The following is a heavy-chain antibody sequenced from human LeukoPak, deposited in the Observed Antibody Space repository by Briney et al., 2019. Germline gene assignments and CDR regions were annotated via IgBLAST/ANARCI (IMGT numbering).Heavy chain of an antibody. CDR1: GFTFSSSV. V-gene: IGHV3-23*01. J-gene: IGHJ3*02. D-gene: IGHD1-26*01. Sequence: GGSLRLSCVASGFTFSSSVMGWVRQAPGKGLEYVSTVTDNSAYTYYADSVKGRFTISRDNSKNTLYLQMSSLRTEDTAVYYCARDLRIVGATGVFDIWGQGTMVTVSS. CDR3: ARDLRIVGATGVFDI. CDR2: VTDNSAYT.